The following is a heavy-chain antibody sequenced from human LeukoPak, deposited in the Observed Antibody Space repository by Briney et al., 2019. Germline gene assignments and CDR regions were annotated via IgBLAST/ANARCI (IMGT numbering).Heavy chain of an antibody. D-gene: IGHD3-22*01. Sequence: GGSLRLSCAASEFTISRYWMHWVRQAPGKGLVWVSNINSDGSITTYADSVKGRFTISRGNVKNTLFLQMNSLGAEDTAVYYCAREVVITKDWFDPWGQGAQVTVSS. CDR2: INSDGSIT. CDR3: AREVVITKDWFDP. CDR1: EFTISRYW. V-gene: IGHV3-74*01. J-gene: IGHJ5*02.